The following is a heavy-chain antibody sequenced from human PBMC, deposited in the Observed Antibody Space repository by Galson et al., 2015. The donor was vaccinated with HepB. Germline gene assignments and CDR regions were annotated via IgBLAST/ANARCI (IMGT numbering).Heavy chain of an antibody. Sequence: SLRLSCAVSGFTFDGYAMHWVRQAPGKGLEWVSSISWNGGTIGYADPVKGRFTVSRDNAKNSLYLHMNSLRTEDTALYYCARDTRSSSWDYFAYWGQGTLVTVSS. CDR1: GFTFDGYA. V-gene: IGHV3-9*01. CDR3: ARDTRSSSWDYFAY. CDR2: ISWNGGTI. J-gene: IGHJ4*02. D-gene: IGHD6-13*01.